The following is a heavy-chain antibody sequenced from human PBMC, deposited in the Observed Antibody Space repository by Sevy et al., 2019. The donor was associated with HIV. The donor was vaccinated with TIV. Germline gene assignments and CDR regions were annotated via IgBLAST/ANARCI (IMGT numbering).Heavy chain of an antibody. Sequence: SQTLSLTCTVSGGSIKSDHWNWIRQPPGKGLEWIGYVYYTGGTNYSPSLKNRVTISVDRTKNQFSLKLTSVTAADTAVYYCARRNDSDIWGQGTMVTVSS. CDR3: ARRNDSDI. J-gene: IGHJ3*02. V-gene: IGHV4-59*08. CDR2: VYYTGGT. CDR1: GGSIKSDH. D-gene: IGHD2-21*02.